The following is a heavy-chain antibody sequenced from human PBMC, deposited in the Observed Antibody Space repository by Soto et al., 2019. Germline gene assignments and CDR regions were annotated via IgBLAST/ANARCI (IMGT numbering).Heavy chain of an antibody. CDR1: GGSITSGNTYS. V-gene: IGHV4-30-2*01. D-gene: IGHD3-10*01. J-gene: IGHJ5*02. CDR3: ARAVTPYFGIWFDP. CDR2: ISHTGST. Sequence: QLQLQESGSGLVKPSQTLSLTCAVSGGSITSGNTYSWSWIRQPPGKGLEWIGSISHTGSTSYNPSLKSRVSMSVDKSKNQFSLKLSSVTAADMAVYYCARAVTPYFGIWFDPWGQGTLVTVSS.